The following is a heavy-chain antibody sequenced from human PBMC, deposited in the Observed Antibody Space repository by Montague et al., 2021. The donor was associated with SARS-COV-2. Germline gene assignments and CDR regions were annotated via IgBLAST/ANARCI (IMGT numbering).Heavy chain of an antibody. Sequence: SKTLSLTCTVSGGSISSSSYYWGWIRQPPGKGLEWIGSIYYSGSTYYNPSLKSRVTISVDTSKNQFSLKLSSMTAADTAVYYCARVISRQNNIVVVGLYYFDYWGQGTLVTVSS. CDR1: GGSISSSSYY. D-gene: IGHD2-15*01. J-gene: IGHJ4*02. CDR3: ARVISRQNNIVVVGLYYFDY. CDR2: IYYSGST. V-gene: IGHV4-39*07.